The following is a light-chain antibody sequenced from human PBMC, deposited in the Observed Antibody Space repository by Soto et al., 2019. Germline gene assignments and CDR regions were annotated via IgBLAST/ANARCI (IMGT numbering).Light chain of an antibody. J-gene: IGKJ2*01. CDR3: QQYNDFSPT. Sequence: DIQMTQSPSTLSASVGDRVTITCRASKGVRTWLAWYQQKPGKAPKLLIYDASSLECGVPSRFSGSGSGSEFILTISSLQHEDFATYYCQQYNDFSPTFGQRTKMEI. CDR2: DAS. CDR1: KGVRTW. V-gene: IGKV1-5*01.